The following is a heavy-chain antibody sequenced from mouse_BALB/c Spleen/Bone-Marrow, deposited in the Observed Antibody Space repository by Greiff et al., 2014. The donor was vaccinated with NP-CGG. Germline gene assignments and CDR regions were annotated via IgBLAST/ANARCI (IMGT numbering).Heavy chain of an antibody. Sequence: DVKLVESGGGLVQPGGSLKLSCAASGFDFSGFWMGWVRQAPGKGLEWIGEINPDSSTINYTPSLKDRFIISRDNAKNTLYLQMSKVRSEDTALYYCAILGYYGGFAYWGQGTLVTVSA. D-gene: IGHD2-3*01. CDR3: AILGYYGGFAY. V-gene: IGHV4-1*02. J-gene: IGHJ3*01. CDR2: INPDSSTI. CDR1: GFDFSGFW.